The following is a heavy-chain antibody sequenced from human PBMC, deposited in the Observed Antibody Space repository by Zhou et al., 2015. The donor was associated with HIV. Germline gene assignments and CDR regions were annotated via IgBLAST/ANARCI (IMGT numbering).Heavy chain of an antibody. V-gene: IGHV1-69*01. J-gene: IGHJ3*02. CDR1: GGTFSSYV. CDR2: ITPIYGTA. CDR3: AREGEGGMTTVTFAFDI. D-gene: IGHD4-17*01. Sequence: QVQLVQSGPEVKKPGSSVKVSCKASGGTFSSYVISWVRQAPGQGFEWMGGITPIYGTASYAQKFQGRVTITADQSTRTAYMEMSSLRSEDTAIYYCAREGEGGMTTVTFAFDIWGQGTM.